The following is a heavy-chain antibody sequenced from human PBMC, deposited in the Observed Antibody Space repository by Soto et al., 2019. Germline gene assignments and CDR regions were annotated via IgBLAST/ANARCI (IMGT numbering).Heavy chain of an antibody. J-gene: IGHJ6*02. CDR2: IYPGDSDT. CDR3: ARHGLGPTTVTTVGSYYYYGMDV. Sequence: PGESLKISCNGSGYSFTSYWIGWVRQMPWKGLEWMGIIYPGDSDTRYSPSFQGQVTISADKSISTAYLQWSSLKASDTAMYYCARHGLGPTTVTTVGSYYYYGMDVWGQGTTVTVSS. V-gene: IGHV5-51*01. CDR1: GYSFTSYW. D-gene: IGHD4-17*01.